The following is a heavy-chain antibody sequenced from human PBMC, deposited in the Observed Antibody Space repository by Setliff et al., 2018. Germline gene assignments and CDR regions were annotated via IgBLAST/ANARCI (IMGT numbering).Heavy chain of an antibody. J-gene: IGHJ4*02. V-gene: IGHV4-59*12. Sequence: PSETLSLTCTVSGGSISSYYWSWIRQPPGKGLEWIGYINHSGSTNYNPSLKSRVTISVDTSKNQFSLKLSSVTAADTAVYYCASNPFNSGPPYYFDYWGQGTLVTVSS. CDR1: GGSISSYY. CDR2: INHSGST. CDR3: ASNPFNSGPPYYFDY. D-gene: IGHD6-19*01.